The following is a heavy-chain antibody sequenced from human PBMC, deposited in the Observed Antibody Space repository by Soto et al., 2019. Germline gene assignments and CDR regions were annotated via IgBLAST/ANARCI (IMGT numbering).Heavy chain of an antibody. J-gene: IGHJ4*02. Sequence: PSETLSLTCTVSGGSISSGGYYWSWIRQHPGKGLEWIGYIYYSGSTNYNPPLKNRVTISIDTSKNQFSLNLFSVTAADTAVYYCARVDDYWSQGTLVTVSS. CDR2: IYYSGST. V-gene: IGHV4-31*03. CDR3: ARVDDY. CDR1: GGSISSGGYY.